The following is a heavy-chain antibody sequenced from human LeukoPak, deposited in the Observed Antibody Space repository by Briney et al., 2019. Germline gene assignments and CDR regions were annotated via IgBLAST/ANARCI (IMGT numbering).Heavy chain of an antibody. J-gene: IGHJ4*02. V-gene: IGHV3-30-3*01. Sequence: GGSLRLSCAASGFTFRSYAMHWVRQAPGKGLEWVAVISYDGSNKYYADSVKGRFTISRDNSKNTLYLQMNSLRAEDTAVCYCARDLGPQTYDILAGYYNVPGYWGQGTLVPASS. CDR3: ARDLGPQTYDILAGYYNVPGY. CDR1: GFTFRSYA. CDR2: ISYDGSNK. D-gene: IGHD3-9*01.